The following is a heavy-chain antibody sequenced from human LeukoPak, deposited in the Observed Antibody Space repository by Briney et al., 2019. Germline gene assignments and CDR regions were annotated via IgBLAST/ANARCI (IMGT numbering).Heavy chain of an antibody. CDR2: INHSGGT. V-gene: IGHV4-34*01. D-gene: IGHD2-2*01. Sequence: PSETLSLTCAVYGGSFSGYYWSWIRQPPGKGLEWIGEINHSGGTNYNPSLKSRVTISVDTSKNQFSLKLSSVTAADTAVYYCARVGPEDIVVVPAAMGTQYYFDYWGQGTLVTVSS. CDR1: GGSFSGYY. J-gene: IGHJ4*02. CDR3: ARVGPEDIVVVPAAMGTQYYFDY.